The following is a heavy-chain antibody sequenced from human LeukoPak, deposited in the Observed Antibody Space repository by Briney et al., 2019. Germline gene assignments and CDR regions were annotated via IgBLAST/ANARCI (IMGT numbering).Heavy chain of an antibody. Sequence: SETLSLTCAVYGGSFSGYYWSWIRHPPGKGLEWIGEINHSGSTNYNPSLKSRVTISVDTAKNQFSLKLSSVTAADTAVYYCARVGVLDTAMPIYYFDYWGQGTLVTVSS. J-gene: IGHJ4*02. D-gene: IGHD5-18*01. CDR1: GGSFSGYY. CDR2: INHSGST. V-gene: IGHV4-34*01. CDR3: ARVGVLDTAMPIYYFDY.